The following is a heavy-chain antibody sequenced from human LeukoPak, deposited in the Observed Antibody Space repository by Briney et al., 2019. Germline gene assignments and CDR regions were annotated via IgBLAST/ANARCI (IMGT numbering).Heavy chain of an antibody. V-gene: IGHV3-21*01. J-gene: IGHJ4*02. CDR2: ISSSSSYI. D-gene: IGHD7-27*01. Sequence: GGSLRLSRAASGFTFSSYSMNWVRQAPGKGLEWVSSISSSSSYIYYADSVKGRFTISRDNAKNSLYLQMNSLRAEDTAVYYCARTNWGSLYFDYWGQGTLVTVSS. CDR1: GFTFSSYS. CDR3: ARTNWGSLYFDY.